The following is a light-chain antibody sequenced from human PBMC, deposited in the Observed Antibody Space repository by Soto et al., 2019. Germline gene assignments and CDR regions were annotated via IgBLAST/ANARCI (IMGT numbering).Light chain of an antibody. CDR1: QGISSY. CDR3: QQYNSYSSWT. J-gene: IGKJ1*01. CDR2: DAS. V-gene: IGKV1-5*01. Sequence: DIQLTQSPSFLSASVGDRVTITCRASQGISSYLAWYQQKPGRAPKLLIYDASTLESGVPSRFSGSGSGTEFTLTISSLQTDDFATYYCQQYNSYSSWTVGQGTKVDIK.